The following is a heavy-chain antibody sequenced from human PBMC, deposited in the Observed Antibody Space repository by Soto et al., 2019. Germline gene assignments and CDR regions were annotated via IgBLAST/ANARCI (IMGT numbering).Heavy chain of an antibody. D-gene: IGHD6-6*01. J-gene: IGHJ6*02. V-gene: IGHV3-30-3*01. Sequence: SGGSLRLSCAASGFTFSSYAMHWVRQAPGKGLEWVAVISYDGSNKYYADSVKGRFTISRDNSKNTLYLQMNSLRAEDTAVYYCARNKLEMIAARSPYYYYYGMDVWGQGTTVTVSS. CDR3: ARNKLEMIAARSPYYYYYGMDV. CDR2: ISYDGSNK. CDR1: GFTFSSYA.